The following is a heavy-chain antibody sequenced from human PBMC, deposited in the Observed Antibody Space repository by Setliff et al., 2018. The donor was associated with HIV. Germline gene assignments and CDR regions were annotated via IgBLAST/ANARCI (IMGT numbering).Heavy chain of an antibody. Sequence: GGSLRLSCAASGFTSSSYWMSWVRQAPGKGLEWVANIKQDGSEKYYADSVRGRFTISRDDAEKSVYLQMNSLRAEDTAVYYCARAGVVEGYYYYYYMDVWGKGTTVTVSS. CDR1: GFTSSSYW. D-gene: IGHD2-15*01. CDR2: IKQDGSEK. V-gene: IGHV3-7*02. CDR3: ARAGVVEGYYYYYYMDV. J-gene: IGHJ6*03.